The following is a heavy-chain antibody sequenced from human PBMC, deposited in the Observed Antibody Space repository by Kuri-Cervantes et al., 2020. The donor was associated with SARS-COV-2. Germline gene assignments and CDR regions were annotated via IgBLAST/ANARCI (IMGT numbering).Heavy chain of an antibody. CDR2: IGTGGDT. Sequence: GESLKISCAASGFAFSSYVLHWVRRAPGKGPEWVSAIGTGGDTYYADSVMGRFTISRDNAKKSLYLQMNSLIAEDMAVYYCARDLGGTVTSIAAPWGTHWGQGTLVTVSS. CDR3: ARDLGGTVTSIAAPWGTH. J-gene: IGHJ4*02. D-gene: IGHD6-6*01. CDR1: GFAFSSYV. V-gene: IGHV3-47*02.